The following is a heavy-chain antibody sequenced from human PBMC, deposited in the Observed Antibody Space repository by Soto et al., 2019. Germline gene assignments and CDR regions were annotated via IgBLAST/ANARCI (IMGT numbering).Heavy chain of an antibody. D-gene: IGHD2-15*01. CDR3: ARQGGSSGIWYFDS. CDR1: GFTFSGYA. CDR2: TSSDENYK. J-gene: IGHJ4*02. V-gene: IGHV3-30*04. Sequence: QVQLVESGGGVVQPGRSLRLSCAASGFTFSGYAMHWVRQAPGTGLERVAVTSSDENYKYYADSVTGRFTISRYNSKDTLFLQMHRQRSEGTAVYCCARQGGSSGIWYFDSRGEGSLVTVAS.